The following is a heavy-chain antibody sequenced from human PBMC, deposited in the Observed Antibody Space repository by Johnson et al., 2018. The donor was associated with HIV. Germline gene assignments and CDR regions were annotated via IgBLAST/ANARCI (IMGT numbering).Heavy chain of an antibody. J-gene: IGHJ3*01. V-gene: IGHV3-30*14. CDR1: GFSFSNYA. D-gene: IGHD5-18*01. CDR2: ISNDGNSK. CDR3: ARDGRDLVTRGGFDV. Sequence: QVQLVESGGGVVQPGRSLRLSCAASGFSFSNYAMHWVRQAPGKGLEWVAVISNDGNSKYYTESLKGRITISRDNSRNMLYLQMNSLRPEDTAVYYCARDGRDLVTRGGFDVWGPGTVVTVSS.